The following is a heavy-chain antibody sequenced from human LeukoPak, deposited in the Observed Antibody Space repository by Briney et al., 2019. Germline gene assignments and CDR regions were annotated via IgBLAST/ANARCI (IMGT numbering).Heavy chain of an antibody. V-gene: IGHV3-30*02. Sequence: PGGSLRLSCAASGIPFRSYGMHWVRQAPGKGLEWVAIIRYDGSNKYYADSVKGRFTISRDNSKNTLYLQMNSLRAEDTAVYYCAKDLHAYYYDSSGYYYEPRYYFDYWGQGTLVTVSS. CDR3: AKDLHAYYYDSSGYYYEPRYYFDY. CDR1: GIPFRSYG. D-gene: IGHD3-22*01. CDR2: IRYDGSNK. J-gene: IGHJ4*02.